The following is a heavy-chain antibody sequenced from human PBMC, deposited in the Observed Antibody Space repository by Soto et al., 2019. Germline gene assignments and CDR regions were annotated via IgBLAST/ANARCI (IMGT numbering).Heavy chain of an antibody. D-gene: IGHD4-17*01. CDR1: GGSISTGGYY. J-gene: IGHJ4*02. CDR2: IYYSGST. Sequence: QVQLQESGPGLVKPSQTLSLTCTVSGGSISTGGYYWTWIRQHPGKGLEWIGYIYYSGSTYYNPSHTSRVTISVDTSKIKFSLKRSSVTAADTAVYYCARGLSVTLFDNWGQGTLVTVSS. CDR3: ARGLSVTLFDN. V-gene: IGHV4-31*03.